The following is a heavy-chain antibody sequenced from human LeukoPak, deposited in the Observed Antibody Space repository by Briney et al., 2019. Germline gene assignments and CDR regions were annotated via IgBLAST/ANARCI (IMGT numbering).Heavy chain of an antibody. V-gene: IGHV4-39*01. J-gene: IGHJ4*02. CDR3: ASYSGYGLVFDY. D-gene: IGHD5-12*01. CDR1: GGSISSSSYY. Sequence: SETLSLTCTVSGGSISSSSYYWGWLRQPPGKGLEWIGSIYYSGSTYYNPSLKSRVTISVDTSKNQFSLKLSSVTAADTAVYYCASYSGYGLVFDYWGQGTLVTVSS. CDR2: IYYSGST.